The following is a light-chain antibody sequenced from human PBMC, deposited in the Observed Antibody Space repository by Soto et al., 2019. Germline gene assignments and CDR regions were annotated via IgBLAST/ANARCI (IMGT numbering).Light chain of an antibody. V-gene: IGLV2-14*01. CDR2: DVS. J-gene: IGLJ1*01. CDR3: SSYTSSSAPYV. CDR1: SSDVGSYNY. Sequence: QSVLIQPPSVSGSPGQSVTISCTGTSSDVGSYNYVSWYQQEPGKVSKVMIYDVSNLPSGVSFRFSGSKSGNTASLTISGLQAEDEADYYCSSYTSSSAPYVFGTGTKVTVL.